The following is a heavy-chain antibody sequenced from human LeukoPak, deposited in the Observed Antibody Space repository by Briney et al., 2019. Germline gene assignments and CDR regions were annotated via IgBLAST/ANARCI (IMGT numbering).Heavy chain of an antibody. D-gene: IGHD4-17*01. CDR3: ARHLDYGDHQGAFDI. Sequence: SETLSLTCTVSGGSISSYSWSWIRQPPGKGLEWIGYIYSSGRTNRNPSLKSRVTISVSTSRNQFSLKLSSVTAADTAVYYCARHLDYGDHQGAFDIWGQGTMVTVSS. CDR2: IYSSGRT. J-gene: IGHJ3*02. V-gene: IGHV4-59*08. CDR1: GGSISSYS.